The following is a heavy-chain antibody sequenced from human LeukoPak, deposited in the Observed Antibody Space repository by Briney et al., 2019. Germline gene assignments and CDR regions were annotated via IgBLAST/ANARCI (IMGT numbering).Heavy chain of an antibody. CDR1: GFTFSSYE. Sequence: QPGGSLRLSCAASGFTFSSYEMNWVRQAPGKGLEWVSYISSSGSTIYYADSVKGRFTISRDNAKNTLYLQMNSLRAEDTAVYYCARGPCSGGSCSKAFDIWGQGTMVTVSS. CDR3: ARGPCSGGSCSKAFDI. J-gene: IGHJ3*02. D-gene: IGHD2-15*01. V-gene: IGHV3-48*03. CDR2: ISSSGSTI.